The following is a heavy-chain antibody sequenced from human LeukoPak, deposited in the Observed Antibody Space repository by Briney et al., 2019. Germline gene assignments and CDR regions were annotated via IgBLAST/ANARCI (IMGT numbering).Heavy chain of an antibody. CDR2: ISGSGGST. CDR1: GFTFGSYA. J-gene: IGHJ4*02. D-gene: IGHD6-19*01. Sequence: PGGSLRLSCAASGFTFGSYAMYWVRQAPGEGLEWVSGISGSGGSTFYADSVKGRFTISRDNSEYTVYLQMNSLRADDTAVYYCAKTTAGYSSGRYPGWPVDYWGQGTLVTVSS. CDR3: AKTTAGYSSGRYPGWPVDY. V-gene: IGHV3-23*01.